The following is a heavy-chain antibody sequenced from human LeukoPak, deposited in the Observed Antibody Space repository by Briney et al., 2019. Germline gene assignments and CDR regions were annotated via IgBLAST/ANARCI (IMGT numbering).Heavy chain of an antibody. CDR1: GFSLDDYA. Sequence: GGSLRLSCVGSGFSLDDYAMHWVRQVPGKGLEWVSSISWDSNNAAYVDSVKGRFTISRDNAKNSLYLQMNSLRPEDTAFYYCIKDMGFDLLKDAFHIWGQGTLVTVSS. D-gene: IGHD3-9*01. V-gene: IGHV3-9*01. J-gene: IGHJ3*02. CDR3: IKDMGFDLLKDAFHI. CDR2: ISWDSNNA.